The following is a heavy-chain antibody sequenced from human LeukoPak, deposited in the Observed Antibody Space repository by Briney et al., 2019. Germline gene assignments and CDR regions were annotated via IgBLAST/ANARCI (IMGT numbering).Heavy chain of an antibody. J-gene: IGHJ4*02. Sequence: GGSLRLSCAASRFTFISYSMSWVRQAPGKGLEWVANIKQDGNEKYYVDSVKGRFTISRYNAKNSLYLQMNSLRAEDTAVYYCARTGGSSGWYSPALLEYSFDYWGQGTLVTVSS. CDR1: RFTFISYS. CDR3: ARTGGSSGWYSPALLEYSFDY. CDR2: IKQDGNEK. D-gene: IGHD6-19*01. V-gene: IGHV3-7*01.